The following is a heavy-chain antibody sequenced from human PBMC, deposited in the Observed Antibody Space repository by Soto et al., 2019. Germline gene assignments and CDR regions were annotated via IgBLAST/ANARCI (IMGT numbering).Heavy chain of an antibody. CDR2: ISTAKGDT. D-gene: IGHD5-18*01. CDR3: ARAGYTHGSSYFES. Sequence: QVQLVQSGAEVKKPGASVKVSCKASGYTFTTYGLSWVRQAPGQGLEWMGWISTAKGDTNYAQKFQGRVPMTTDAATRTAYMALRRPRSYDTAGFYCARAGYTHGSSYFESWGQGTVLTVSS. CDR1: GYTFTTYG. J-gene: IGHJ4*02. V-gene: IGHV1-18*04.